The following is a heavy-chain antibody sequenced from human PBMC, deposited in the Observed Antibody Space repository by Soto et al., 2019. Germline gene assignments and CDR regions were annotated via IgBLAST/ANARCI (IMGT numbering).Heavy chain of an antibody. J-gene: IGHJ3*02. Sequence: GGSLRLSCAASGFTFSSYGMHWVRQAPGKGLEWVAVISYDGSNKYYADSVKGRFTISRDNSKNTLYLQMNSLRAEDTAVYYCAKDAYRRGAFDIWGQGSMVTVSS. CDR1: GFTFSSYG. V-gene: IGHV3-30*18. CDR3: AKDAYRRGAFDI. CDR2: ISYDGSNK. D-gene: IGHD1-26*01.